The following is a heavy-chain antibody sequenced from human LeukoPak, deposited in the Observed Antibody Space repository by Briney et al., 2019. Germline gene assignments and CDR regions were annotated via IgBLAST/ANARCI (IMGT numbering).Heavy chain of an antibody. CDR3: ARGRNSGFDY. CDR2: TYYRSKFYN. D-gene: IGHD6-19*01. Sequence: SQTLSLTCAISGDSFSTNSVAWNWIRQSPSRGLEWLGRTYYRSKFYNDYAVSVKGRITINPDTSKNQFSLQLSSVTPEDTAVYYCARGRNSGFDYWSQGTLVTVSS. CDR1: GDSFSTNSVA. V-gene: IGHV6-1*01. J-gene: IGHJ4*02.